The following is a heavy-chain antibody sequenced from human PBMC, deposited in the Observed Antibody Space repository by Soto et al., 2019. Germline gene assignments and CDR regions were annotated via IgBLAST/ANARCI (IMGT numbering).Heavy chain of an antibody. CDR1: GFTFSDYY. V-gene: IGHV3-11*05. CDR3: ARDYYDSSGPNWFDP. CDR2: ISSSSSYT. J-gene: IGHJ5*02. Sequence: PGGSLRLSCAASGFTFSDYYMSWIRQAPGKGLEWVSYISSSSSYTNYADSVKGRFTISRDNAKNSLYLQMNSLRAEDTAVYYWARDYYDSSGPNWFDPWGQGTLVTDS. D-gene: IGHD3-22*01.